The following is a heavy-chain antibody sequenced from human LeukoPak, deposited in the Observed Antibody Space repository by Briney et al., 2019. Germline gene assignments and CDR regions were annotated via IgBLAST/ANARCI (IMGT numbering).Heavy chain of an antibody. Sequence: PSETLSLTCAVYGGSFSGYYWSWTRQPPGRGLEWIGEINHSGSTNYNPSLKSRVTISVDTSKNQFSLKLSSVTAADTAVYYCARRVKILCTNGVCSQYHFDYWGQGTLFTVSS. D-gene: IGHD2-8*01. CDR2: INHSGST. CDR3: ARRVKILCTNGVCSQYHFDY. J-gene: IGHJ4*02. V-gene: IGHV4-34*01. CDR1: GGSFSGYY.